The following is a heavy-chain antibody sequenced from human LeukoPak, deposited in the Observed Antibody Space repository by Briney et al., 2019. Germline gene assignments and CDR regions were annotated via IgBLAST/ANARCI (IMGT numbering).Heavy chain of an antibody. Sequence: PGGSLRLSCAASGFTFSNAWMSWVRQAPGKGLEWVGRIKSKTDGGTTDYAAPVKGRFTISRDDSRNTLYLQMNSLKTEDTAVYYCTTYGSGSYHTYYFDYWGQGALVTVSS. J-gene: IGHJ4*02. CDR2: IKSKTDGGTT. V-gene: IGHV3-15*01. CDR1: GFTFSNAW. CDR3: TTYGSGSYHTYYFDY. D-gene: IGHD3-10*01.